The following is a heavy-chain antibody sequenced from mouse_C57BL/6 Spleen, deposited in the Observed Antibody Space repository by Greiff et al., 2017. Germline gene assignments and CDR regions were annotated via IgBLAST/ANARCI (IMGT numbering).Heavy chain of an antibody. CDR3: ARGGLRAWFAY. CDR1: GYTFTSYW. V-gene: IGHV1-55*01. D-gene: IGHD2-2*01. Sequence: VQLQQPGAELVKPGASVKMPCKASGYTFTSYWITWVKQRPGQGLEWIGDIYPGSGSSNSNEKFKSKATLTVDTSSSTAYMQLSSLTSEDSAVYYCARGGLRAWFAYWGQGTLVTVSA. J-gene: IGHJ3*01. CDR2: IYPGSGSS.